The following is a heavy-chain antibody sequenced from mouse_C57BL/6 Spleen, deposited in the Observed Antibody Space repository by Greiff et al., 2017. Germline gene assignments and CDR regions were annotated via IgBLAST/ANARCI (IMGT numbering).Heavy chain of an antibody. Sequence: VQLQQPGAELVKPGASVKLSCKASGYTFTSYWMQWVKQRPGQGLEWIGEIDPSDSYTNYNQKFKGKATLTVDTSSSTAYMQLSSLTSEDSAVYYCARGHDGSSYWYFDVWGTGTTVTVSS. V-gene: IGHV1-50*01. D-gene: IGHD1-1*01. CDR2: IDPSDSYT. CDR3: ARGHDGSSYWYFDV. J-gene: IGHJ1*03. CDR1: GYTFTSYW.